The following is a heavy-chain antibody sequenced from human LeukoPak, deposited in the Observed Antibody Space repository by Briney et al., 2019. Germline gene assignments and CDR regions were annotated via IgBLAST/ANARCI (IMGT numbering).Heavy chain of an antibody. CDR1: GGSISSYY. V-gene: IGHV4-4*07. CDR3: ARASSGWSHFDY. J-gene: IGHJ4*02. D-gene: IGHD6-19*01. Sequence: SETLSLTCTVSGGSISSYYWSWIRQPPGKGLEWIGRVFTSAIISGNTNYNPSLKSRVTMSVDSSKNQFSLKLRSVTAADTAVYYCARASSGWSHFDYWGQGTLVTVSS. CDR2: VFTSAIISGNT.